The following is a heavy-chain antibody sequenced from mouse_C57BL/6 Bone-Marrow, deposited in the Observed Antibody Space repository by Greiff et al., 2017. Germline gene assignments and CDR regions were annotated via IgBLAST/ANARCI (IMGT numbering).Heavy chain of an antibody. D-gene: IGHD1-1*01. CDR1: GYTFTSYW. Sequence: QVQLKQPGAELVKPGASVKMSCKASGYTFTSYWITWVKQRPGQGLEWIGDIYPGSGSTNYNEKFKSKATLTVDTSSSTAYMQLSSLTSEDSAVYYCARGTTVIPSMDYWGQGTSVTVSS. CDR3: ARGTTVIPSMDY. CDR2: IYPGSGST. V-gene: IGHV1-55*01. J-gene: IGHJ4*01.